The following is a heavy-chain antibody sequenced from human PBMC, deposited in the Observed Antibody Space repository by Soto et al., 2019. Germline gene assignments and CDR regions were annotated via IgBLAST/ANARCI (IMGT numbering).Heavy chain of an antibody. CDR2: IYYSGST. Sequence: SETLSLTCTVSGGSISSSNYYWGWIRQPPGKGLEWIGSIYYSGSTYYNPSLKSRVAISVDTSKNQFSLKLSFVTAADTAVYYCARGGITRIYQLPPFDPWGQGTLVTVSS. V-gene: IGHV4-39*01. D-gene: IGHD2-2*01. CDR3: ARGGITRIYQLPPFDP. J-gene: IGHJ5*02. CDR1: GGSISSSNYY.